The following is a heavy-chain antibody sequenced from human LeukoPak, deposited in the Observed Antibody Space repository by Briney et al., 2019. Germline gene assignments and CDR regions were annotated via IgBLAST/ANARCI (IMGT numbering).Heavy chain of an antibody. D-gene: IGHD2-15*01. Sequence: GGSLRLSCAASGFTFSNYAMNWVRQAPGKVLEWGSVISADGGSTYHADSVKGRSTISGDNSKNVLYLQMISLRAEDTAVYYCAKGGHRSPRYYGMDVWGQGNTVTVSS. CDR2: ISADGGST. CDR1: GFTFSNYA. J-gene: IGHJ6*02. CDR3: AKGGHRSPRYYGMDV. V-gene: IGHV3-23*01.